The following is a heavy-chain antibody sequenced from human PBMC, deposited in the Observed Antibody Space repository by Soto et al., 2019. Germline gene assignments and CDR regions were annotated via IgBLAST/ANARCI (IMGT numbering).Heavy chain of an antibody. Sequence: SVKVSCKASGGTFSSYAISWVRQAPGRGLEWMGGIIPIFGTANYAQKFQGRVTITADESTSTAYMELSSLRSEDTAAYYCARDRQGYYFDYWGQGTLVTVSS. CDR3: ARDRQGYYFDY. V-gene: IGHV1-69*13. CDR1: GGTFSSYA. CDR2: IIPIFGTA. J-gene: IGHJ4*02.